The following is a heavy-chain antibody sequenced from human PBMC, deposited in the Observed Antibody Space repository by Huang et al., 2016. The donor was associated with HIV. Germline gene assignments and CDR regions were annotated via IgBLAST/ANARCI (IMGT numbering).Heavy chain of an antibody. CDR2: SYSDDIT. V-gene: IGHV3-53*01. CDR1: GFTVRSNY. D-gene: IGHD1-26*01. Sequence: EVQLVESGGGLIQPGGSLRLSCAASGFTVRSNYMSWVRQAPWKGLECVSFSYSDDITYFADSVKGRFTISRDNAKNALYLQMNSLRAEDTAVYYCAAQWELRGGVDFWGQGTLVTVSS. CDR3: AAQWELRGGVDF. J-gene: IGHJ4*02.